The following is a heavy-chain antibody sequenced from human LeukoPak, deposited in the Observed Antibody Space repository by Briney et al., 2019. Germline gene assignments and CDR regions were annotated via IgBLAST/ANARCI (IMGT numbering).Heavy chain of an antibody. V-gene: IGHV3-66*01. CDR2: IYSGGST. CDR3: ARSPGHSAYDLGY. Sequence: PGGSLRLSCAVSGFTFSDYYMSWVRQAPGKGLEWVSVIYSGGSTYYADSVKGRFTISRDNSKNTLYLQMNSLRVDDTAMYYCARSPGHSAYDLGYWGQGTLVTVSS. CDR1: GFTFSDYY. J-gene: IGHJ4*02. D-gene: IGHD5-12*01.